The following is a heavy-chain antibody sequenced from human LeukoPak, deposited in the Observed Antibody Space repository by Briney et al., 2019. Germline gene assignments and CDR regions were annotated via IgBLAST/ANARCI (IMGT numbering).Heavy chain of an antibody. CDR1: GFTVSSNY. J-gene: IGHJ4*02. CDR2: IYSGGST. Sequence: GGSLRLSCAASGFTVSSNYMSWVRQAPGKGLEWVSVIYSGGSTYYADSVKGRFTISRDNSKNTLYLQMNSLRAEDTAVYYCARGPTYYDFWSGYYTTPFDYWGQGTLVTVSS. V-gene: IGHV3-66*01. D-gene: IGHD3-3*01. CDR3: ARGPTYYDFWSGYYTTPFDY.